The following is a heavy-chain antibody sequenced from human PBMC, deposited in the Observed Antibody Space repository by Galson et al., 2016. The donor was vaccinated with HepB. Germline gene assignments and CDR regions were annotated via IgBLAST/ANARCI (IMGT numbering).Heavy chain of an antibody. J-gene: IGHJ4*02. D-gene: IGHD5-18*01. CDR1: GFSFSSYW. CDR2: IKEDGSEK. Sequence: SLRLSCAASGFSFSSYWMTWVRQTPGKGLEWVAHIKEDGSEKYYVDSVKGRFIISRDNGQDSMFLQMNSLRVEDTAVYYCARGPWIQLWLSFDYWGQGNLVTVSA. CDR3: ARGPWIQLWLSFDY. V-gene: IGHV3-7*03.